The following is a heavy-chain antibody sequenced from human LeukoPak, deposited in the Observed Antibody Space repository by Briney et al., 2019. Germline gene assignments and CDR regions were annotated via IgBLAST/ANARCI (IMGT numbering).Heavy chain of an antibody. CDR1: GFTFDDYA. Sequence: GGSLRLSCAASGFTFDDYALYWVRHAPGKGLEWVSGISWNSGRIGYADSVKGRFTISRDNAKNSLFLQMNSLRPEDTALYYCAKATSGYDVSPIEYWGQGTLVTVSS. D-gene: IGHD3-3*01. J-gene: IGHJ4*02. CDR2: ISWNSGRI. V-gene: IGHV3-9*01. CDR3: AKATSGYDVSPIEY.